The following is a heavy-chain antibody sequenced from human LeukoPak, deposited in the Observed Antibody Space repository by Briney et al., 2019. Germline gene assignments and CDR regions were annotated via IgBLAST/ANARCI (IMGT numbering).Heavy chain of an antibody. CDR2: INHSGST. V-gene: IGHV4-34*01. J-gene: IGHJ6*02. D-gene: IGHD1-14*01. CDR1: GGSFSGYY. CDR3: ARGLPPNRDMDV. Sequence: PSETLSLTCAVYGGSFSGYYWSWIRQPPGKGLEWIGEINHSGSTNYNPSLKGRVTISVDTSKNQFSLKLSSVTAADTAVYYCARGLPPNRDMDVWGQGTTVTVSS.